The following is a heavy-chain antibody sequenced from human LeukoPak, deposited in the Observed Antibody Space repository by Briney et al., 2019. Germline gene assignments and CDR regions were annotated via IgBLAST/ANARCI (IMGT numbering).Heavy chain of an antibody. CDR3: ARAGAYRFDY. CDR2: INTDTRGT. J-gene: IGHJ4*02. V-gene: IGHV3-74*01. D-gene: IGHD3-16*01. Sequence: PGGSLRLSCAASGFTFSDYWMHWVRQAPGKGLVWVSIINTDTRGTYYADSVKGRFTISRDNAKNTLYLQMNSLRAEDTAVHYCARAGAYRFDYWGQGTLVTVSS. CDR1: GFTFSDYW.